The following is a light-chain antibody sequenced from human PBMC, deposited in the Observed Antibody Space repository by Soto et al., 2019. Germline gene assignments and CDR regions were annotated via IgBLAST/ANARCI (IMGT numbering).Light chain of an antibody. J-gene: IGKJ4*01. CDR2: GAS. CDR3: QQRSNWRVT. Sequence: EIVLTQSPGTLPLSPGERATLSCRASQSVSNNYLAWYQQKPGQAPRLLIYGASNRATGIPDRFSGSGSGTDFTLTISSLEPEDIAVYYCQQRSNWRVTFGGGTKVDIK. V-gene: IGKV3D-20*02. CDR1: QSVSNNY.